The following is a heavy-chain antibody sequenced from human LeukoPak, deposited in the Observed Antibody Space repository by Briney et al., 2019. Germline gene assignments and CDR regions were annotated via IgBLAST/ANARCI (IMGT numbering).Heavy chain of an antibody. Sequence: SETLSLTCTVSGGSISSYYWSWIRQPPGKGLEWIGYIYYSGSTNYNPSLKSRVTISVDTSKNQFSLKLSSVTAADTAVYYCARPRRDGYINAFDIWGQGTMVTVSS. V-gene: IGHV4-59*08. CDR1: GGSISSYY. J-gene: IGHJ3*02. CDR3: ARPRRDGYINAFDI. CDR2: IYYSGST. D-gene: IGHD5-24*01.